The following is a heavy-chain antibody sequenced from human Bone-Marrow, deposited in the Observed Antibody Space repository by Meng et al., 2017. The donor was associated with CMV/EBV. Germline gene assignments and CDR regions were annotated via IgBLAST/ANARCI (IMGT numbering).Heavy chain of an antibody. Sequence: ASVKVSCKASGYTFTAHYFHWVRQAPGQGLEWMGWINPNSGGTNYAQKFQGRVTMTRDTSVSTAYMELRRLRTDDTAVYYCERVIGRSLLKRPLPFDYWGQGTLVTVSS. CDR1: GYTFTAHY. V-gene: IGHV1-2*02. CDR2: INPNSGGT. D-gene: IGHD3-22*01. CDR3: ERVIGRSLLKRPLPFDY. J-gene: IGHJ4*02.